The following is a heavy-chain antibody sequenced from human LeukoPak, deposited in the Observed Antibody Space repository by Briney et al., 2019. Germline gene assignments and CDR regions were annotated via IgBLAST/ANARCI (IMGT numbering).Heavy chain of an antibody. J-gene: IGHJ4*02. D-gene: IGHD5-18*01. Sequence: GGSLRLSCAASGFTFDDYAMHWVRHAPGKGLEWVSGISWNSGSIGYADSVKGRFTISRDNAKNSLYLQMNSLRAEDTAVYYCAKSHGYSYGFDYWGQGTLVTVSS. CDR1: GFTFDDYA. CDR2: ISWNSGSI. V-gene: IGHV3-9*01. CDR3: AKSHGYSYGFDY.